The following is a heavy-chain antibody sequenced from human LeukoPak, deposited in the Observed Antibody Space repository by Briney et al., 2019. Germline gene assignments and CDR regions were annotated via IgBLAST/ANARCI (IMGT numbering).Heavy chain of an antibody. J-gene: IGHJ4*02. Sequence: PGGSLRLSCAASGFTFSSYSMNWVRQAPGKGLEWVSYISSSSSTIYYADSVKGRFTISRDNAKNSLCLQMNSLRDEDTAVYYCATESIAARHDYWGQGTLVTVSS. CDR3: ATESIAARHDY. CDR1: GFTFSSYS. V-gene: IGHV3-48*02. CDR2: ISSSSSTI. D-gene: IGHD6-6*01.